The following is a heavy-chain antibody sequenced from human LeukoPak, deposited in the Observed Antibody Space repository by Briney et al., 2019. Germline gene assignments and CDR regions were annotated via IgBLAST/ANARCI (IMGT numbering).Heavy chain of an antibody. V-gene: IGHV3-23*01. Sequence: SGGSLRLSCAASGFTFSSYAMSWVRQAPGKGLEWVSAISGSGGSTYYADPVKGRFTISRDNSKNTLYLQMNSLRAEDTAVYYCARVPAASLSGWWLDPGGQETLVTVSS. J-gene: IGHJ5*02. CDR1: GFTFSSYA. CDR2: ISGSGGST. CDR3: ARVPAASLSGWWLDP. D-gene: IGHD2-2*01.